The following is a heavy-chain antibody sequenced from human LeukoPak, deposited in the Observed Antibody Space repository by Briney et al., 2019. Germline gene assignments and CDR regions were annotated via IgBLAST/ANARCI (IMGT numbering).Heavy chain of an antibody. D-gene: IGHD2-8*01. J-gene: IGHJ4*02. CDR2: IYYSGST. Sequence: PSETLSLTCTVSGGSISSYYWSWIRQPPGKGLEWIGYIYYSGSTNYNPSLKSRVTISVDTSKNQFSLKLSSVTAADTAVYYCARAGAKTGVPFDYWGQGTLVTVSS. V-gene: IGHV4-59*01. CDR3: ARAGAKTGVPFDY. CDR1: GGSISSYY.